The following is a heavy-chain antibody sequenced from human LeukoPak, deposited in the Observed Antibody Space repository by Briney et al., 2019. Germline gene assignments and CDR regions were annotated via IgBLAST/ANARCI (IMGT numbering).Heavy chain of an antibody. Sequence: GASVKVSCKASGYTFISYYLHWVRQAPGQGLEWMGIINPNGGSTSNAQKFQGRVTMTRDTSTSTVYMELSRLRSEDTAVYYCARVRYYDNGGYSHFDYWGQGTLVTVSS. CDR2: INPNGGST. J-gene: IGHJ4*02. D-gene: IGHD3-22*01. V-gene: IGHV1-46*01. CDR1: GYTFISYY. CDR3: ARVRYYDNGGYSHFDY.